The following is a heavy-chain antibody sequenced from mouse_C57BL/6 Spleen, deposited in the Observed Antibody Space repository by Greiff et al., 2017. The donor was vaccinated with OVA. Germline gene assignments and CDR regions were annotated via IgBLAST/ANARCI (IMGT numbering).Heavy chain of an antibody. V-gene: IGHV1-53*01. CDR3: ARGLTTVVAHFDY. J-gene: IGHJ2*01. CDR2: INPSNGGT. D-gene: IGHD1-1*01. Sequence: VQLQQPGTELVKPGASVKLSCKASGYTFTSYWMHWVKQRPGQGLEWIGNINPSNGGTNYNEKFKSKATLTVDKSSSTAYMQLSSLTSEDSAVYYCARGLTTVVAHFDYWGQGTTLTVSS. CDR1: GYTFTSYW.